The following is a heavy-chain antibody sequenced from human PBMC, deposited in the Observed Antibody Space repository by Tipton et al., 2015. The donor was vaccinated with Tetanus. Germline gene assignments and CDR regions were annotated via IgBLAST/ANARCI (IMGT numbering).Heavy chain of an antibody. V-gene: IGHV6-1*01. CDR2: TYYRSKWYN. Sequence: GLVKPSQTLSLTCAISGDSVSSNTDAWNWIRQSPSRGLEWLGRTYYRSKWYNDYSLSVKSRITINPDTSKNQFSLQRKSVTHEDTAMYYCARDSGLGLDAFDIWGRGTMVTVSS. CDR3: ARDSGLGLDAFDI. J-gene: IGHJ3*02. D-gene: IGHD3-16*01. CDR1: GDSVSSNTDA.